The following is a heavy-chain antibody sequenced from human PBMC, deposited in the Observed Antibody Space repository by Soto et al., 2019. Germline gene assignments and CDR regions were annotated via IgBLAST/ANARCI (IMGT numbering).Heavy chain of an antibody. J-gene: IGHJ4*02. CDR1: GYTFTSYY. Sequence: GASVKVSCKSSGYTFTSYYIHWVRQAPGQGLEWMGIINPTGVSTTYAQKFRGRVTMTRDTSTSTVYIDMSSLRSEDTAVYYCVCSYDDSNGFSLYQFDYWGQGTRVTVPQ. CDR3: VCSYDDSNGFSLYQFDY. V-gene: IGHV1-46*01. D-gene: IGHD3-22*01. CDR2: INPTGVST.